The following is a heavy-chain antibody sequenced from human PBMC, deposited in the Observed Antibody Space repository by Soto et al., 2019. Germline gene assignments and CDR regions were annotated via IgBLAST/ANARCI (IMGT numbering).Heavy chain of an antibody. CDR1: GLTFSSYG. CDR3: AQDTYYHDTSGYYNFEY. V-gene: IGHV3-30*18. CDR2: ISYDGRNK. Sequence: GSLRLSCAASGLTFSSYGMHWVRQAPGKGLEWVAGISYDGRNKYYVDSVKGRFTISRDNSKNTLDLQMNSLRVEDTAVFYCAQDTYYHDTSGYYNFEYWGQGA. D-gene: IGHD3-22*01. J-gene: IGHJ4*02.